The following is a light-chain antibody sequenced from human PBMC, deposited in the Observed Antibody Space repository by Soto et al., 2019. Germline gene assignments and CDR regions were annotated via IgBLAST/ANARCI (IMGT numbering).Light chain of an antibody. J-gene: IGLJ2*01. V-gene: IGLV2-14*01. CDR3: SSYTTSSTHVL. Sequence: QSVLTQPASVSGSPGQSITISCTGTSSDIGTYKYVSWYQQHPGKAPQLMIYEVSNRPSGVSNRFSGSKSGNTASLTISGLQAEDEADYYCSSYTTSSTHVLFGGGTKLTV. CDR1: SSDIGTYKY. CDR2: EVS.